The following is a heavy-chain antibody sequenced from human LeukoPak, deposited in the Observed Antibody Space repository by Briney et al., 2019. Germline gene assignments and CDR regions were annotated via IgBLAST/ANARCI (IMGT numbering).Heavy chain of an antibody. CDR2: IYYSGNT. V-gene: IGHV4-59*01. J-gene: IGHJ4*02. Sequence: SETLSLTCTVSGGSSSDYYCSWIRQPPGKGLEWLGYIYYSGNTNYSPSLESRVTISVDTSKNQFSLKLSSVTAADTAVYYCARTLHPSSSSWYFDYWGQGTLVPVSS. D-gene: IGHD6-13*01. CDR3: ARTLHPSSSSWYFDY. CDR1: GGSSSDYY.